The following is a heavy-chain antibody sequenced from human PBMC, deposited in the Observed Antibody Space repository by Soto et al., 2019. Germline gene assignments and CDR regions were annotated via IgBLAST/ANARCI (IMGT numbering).Heavy chain of an antibody. J-gene: IGHJ6*02. CDR2: INPNSGGT. CDR3: ARDQKGSYYDFWSGSRGMDV. CDR1: GYTFTGYY. D-gene: IGHD3-3*01. Sequence: VASVKVSCKASGYTFTGYYMHWVRQAPGQGLEWMGWINPNSGGTNYAQKFQGRVTMTRDTSISTAYMELSRLKSDDTAMYYCARDQKGSYYDFWSGSRGMDVWGQGTTVTVSS. V-gene: IGHV1-2*02.